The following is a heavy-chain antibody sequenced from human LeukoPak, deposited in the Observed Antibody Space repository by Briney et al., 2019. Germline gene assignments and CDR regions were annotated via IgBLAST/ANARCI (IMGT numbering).Heavy chain of an antibody. Sequence: GGSLRLSCAVSGFTVRDNYLNWVRQTPGKGLECVSVLYSGGAAYYADSVKGRFTISRDTSKNTLSLQMNSLRAEDTAVYYCAASTKDIVGSYYYYMDVWGKGTTVTVSS. V-gene: IGHV3-53*01. CDR3: AASTKDIVGSYYYYMDV. CDR2: LYSGGAA. CDR1: GFTVRDNY. J-gene: IGHJ6*03. D-gene: IGHD2-15*01.